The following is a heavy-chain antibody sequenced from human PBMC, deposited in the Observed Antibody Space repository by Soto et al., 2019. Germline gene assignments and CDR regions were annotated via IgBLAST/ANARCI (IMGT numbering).Heavy chain of an antibody. Sequence: QITLKESGPTLVKPTQTLTLTCTFSGFSLTTRGVGVGWIRQPPGKALEWLALIYWHDDEGYSPSLKSRLTITKDTPKNQVVLTMTTMDPVDTATYYCAHRPRGYSYHFDYWGQGTLVTVSS. CDR2: IYWHDDE. D-gene: IGHD5-18*01. CDR1: GFSLTTRGVG. V-gene: IGHV2-5*01. CDR3: AHRPRGYSYHFDY. J-gene: IGHJ4*02.